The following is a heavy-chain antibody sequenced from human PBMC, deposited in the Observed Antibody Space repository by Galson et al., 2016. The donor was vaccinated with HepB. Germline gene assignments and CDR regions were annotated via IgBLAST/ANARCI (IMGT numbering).Heavy chain of an antibody. CDR2: ISSSGTTI. CDR3: AREPVRLDDLLTGPPKNPDY. CDR1: GFTFSRYE. Sequence: SLRLSCAASGFTFSRYEMNWVRQAPGKGLEWVSYISSSGTTIYYADSVKGRFTISGDNAKNSLYLPMNSLRAEDTAVYYCAREPVRLDDLLTGPPKNPDYWGQGTLVTVSS. V-gene: IGHV3-48*03. D-gene: IGHD3-9*01. J-gene: IGHJ4*02.